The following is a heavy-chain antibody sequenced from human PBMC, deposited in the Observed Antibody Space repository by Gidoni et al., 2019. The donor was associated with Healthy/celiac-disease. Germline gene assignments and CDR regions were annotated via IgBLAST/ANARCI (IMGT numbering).Heavy chain of an antibody. CDR2: ISCSCGIT. CDR3: AKVKGSCWLIWFDP. V-gene: IGHV3-23*01. D-gene: IGHD6-19*01. Sequence: EVQLLESGGGLVRPGGSVRLAGAASGFSLSCFAMSWVRQAPGEGLGGVSAISCSCGITYSADSVKGRFTSSRDNSKNTLYLQMTSLRADDTALYYCAKVKGSCWLIWFDPWGQGTLVTVSS. J-gene: IGHJ5*02. CDR1: GFSLSCFA.